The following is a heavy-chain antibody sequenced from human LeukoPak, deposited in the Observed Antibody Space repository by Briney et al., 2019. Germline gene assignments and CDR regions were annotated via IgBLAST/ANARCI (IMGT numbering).Heavy chain of an antibody. CDR2: IYNSGST. V-gene: IGHV4-4*07. CDR1: GGSISSYY. Sequence: PSETLSLTRTVSGGSISSYYWSWIRQPAGKGREWIGRIYNSGSTNYTPSHKSRVTMSVDTSKNQFSLKLSSVTAAETAVYYCERYARSSSWSYGFDPWGQGTLVTVSA. CDR3: ERYARSSSWSYGFDP. J-gene: IGHJ5*02. D-gene: IGHD6-13*01.